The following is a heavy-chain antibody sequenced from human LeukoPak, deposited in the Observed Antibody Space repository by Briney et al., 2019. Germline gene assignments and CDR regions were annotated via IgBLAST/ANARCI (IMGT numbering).Heavy chain of an antibody. CDR2: INHSGST. Sequence: PSETLSLTCAVYGGPFSGYYWSWIRQPPGKGLEWIGEINHSGSTNYNPSLKSRVTISVDTSKNQFSLELSSVTAADTAVYYCARGRRYQLPLGFDPWGQGTLVTVSS. CDR1: GGPFSGYY. CDR3: ARGRRYQLPLGFDP. D-gene: IGHD2-2*01. V-gene: IGHV4-34*01. J-gene: IGHJ5*02.